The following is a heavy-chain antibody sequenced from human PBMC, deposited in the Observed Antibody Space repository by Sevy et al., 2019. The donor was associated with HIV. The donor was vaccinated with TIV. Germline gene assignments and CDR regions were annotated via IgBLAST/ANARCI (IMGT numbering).Heavy chain of an antibody. Sequence: GGYLRLSCVDSEFTFSTYSMNWVRQAPGKGLEWVSSISSGSSYIYYADSVKGRFTISRDNAKKSLYLQMNSLRAEDTAVYYCARDRDGSGSSGGYGMDVWGPGTTVTVSS. J-gene: IGHJ6*02. D-gene: IGHD3-10*01. CDR2: ISSGSSYI. CDR3: ARDRDGSGSSGGYGMDV. CDR1: EFTFSTYS. V-gene: IGHV3-21*01.